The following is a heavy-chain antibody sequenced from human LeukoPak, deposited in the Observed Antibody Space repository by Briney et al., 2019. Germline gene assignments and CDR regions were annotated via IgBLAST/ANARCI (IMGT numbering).Heavy chain of an antibody. CDR2: INHSGST. Sequence: GSLRLSCAATGFIFSNYAMNWVRQAPGKGLEWIGEINHSGSTNYNPSLKSRVTISVDTSKNQFSLKLSSVTAADTAVYYCARQWLGKKGENLFDYWGQGTLVTVSS. CDR3: ARQWLGKKGENLFDY. V-gene: IGHV4-34*01. J-gene: IGHJ4*02. CDR1: GFIFSNYA. D-gene: IGHD6-19*01.